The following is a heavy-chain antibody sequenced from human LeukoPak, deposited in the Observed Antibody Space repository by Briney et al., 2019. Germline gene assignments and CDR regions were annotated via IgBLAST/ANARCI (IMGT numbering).Heavy chain of an antibody. Sequence: PETLSLTCAVYGGSFSGYYWNWIRQPPGEGLEWSGEINHSGSTNYNPSLKSRVTISVDTSKNQFSLKLRFVTAADTAVYYCAVAGYGRRFDYWGQGTLVTVSS. D-gene: IGHD5-18*01. CDR2: INHSGST. V-gene: IGHV4-34*01. J-gene: IGHJ4*02. CDR3: AVAGYGRRFDY. CDR1: GGSFSGYY.